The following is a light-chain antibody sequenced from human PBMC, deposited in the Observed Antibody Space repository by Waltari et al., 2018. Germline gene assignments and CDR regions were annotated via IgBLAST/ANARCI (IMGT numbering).Light chain of an antibody. J-gene: IGLJ2*01. CDR2: KDT. Sequence: DLAQPFSVSVSPGQTATITSSGDVLAETHVRWFQQRPGQAPTLILYKDTERPSGIPERFSGSSSGSTVTLTIRGALLEDEADYHCHAAADNNWFFGGGTKLTVL. CDR1: VLAETH. CDR3: HAAADNNWF. V-gene: IGLV3-27*01.